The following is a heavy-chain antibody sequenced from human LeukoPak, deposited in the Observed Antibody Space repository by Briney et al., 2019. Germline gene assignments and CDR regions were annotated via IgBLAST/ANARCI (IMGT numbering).Heavy chain of an antibody. V-gene: IGHV3-48*01. CDR3: ARISSTSNYYYYYGMDV. Sequence: GGSLRLSCAASGFTFSSYSMNWVRQAPGKGLEWVSYISSSSTIYYADSVKGRFTISRDNAKNSLYLQMNSLRAEDTAVYYCARISSTSNYYYYYGMDVWGQGTTVTVSS. D-gene: IGHD2-2*01. CDR1: GFTFSSYS. CDR2: ISSSSTI. J-gene: IGHJ6*02.